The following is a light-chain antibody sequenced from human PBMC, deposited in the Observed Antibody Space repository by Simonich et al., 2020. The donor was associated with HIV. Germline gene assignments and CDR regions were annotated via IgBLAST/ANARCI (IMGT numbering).Light chain of an antibody. J-gene: IGLJ2*01. CDR3: SSYTINKTFV. CDR2: DVS. Sequence: QSALTQPASVSGSPGQSITISCTTTSSNVGGYNYVAWYQQPPGIAPKLMIYDVSKRPSAVSSRFSGSKSGNTASLTISGLQAEDEADYYCSSYTINKTFVFGGGTKLTVL. V-gene: IGLV2-14*01. CDR1: SSNVGGYNY.